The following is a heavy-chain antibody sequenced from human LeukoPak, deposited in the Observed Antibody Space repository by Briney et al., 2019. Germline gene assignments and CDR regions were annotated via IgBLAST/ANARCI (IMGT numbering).Heavy chain of an antibody. CDR1: GYTFTSYG. D-gene: IGHD2-15*01. Sequence: GASVKVSCKASGYTFTSYGISWVRQAPGQGLEWMGIINPSGGSTSYAQKFQGRVTMTRDTSTSTVYMELSSLRSEDTAVYYCASSGVVPRNWFDPWGQGTLVTVSS. CDR3: ASSGVVPRNWFDP. CDR2: INPSGGST. V-gene: IGHV1-46*01. J-gene: IGHJ5*02.